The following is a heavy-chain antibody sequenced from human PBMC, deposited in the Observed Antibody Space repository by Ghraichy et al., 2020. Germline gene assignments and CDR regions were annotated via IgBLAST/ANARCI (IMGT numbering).Heavy chain of an antibody. Sequence: SETLSLTCSVSGASISSNTYYWTWIRQPPGKELDGIGSLYYGGSASYSPSLKSRLSLSLDTSKNQFSLKLSSTTAADTASYFCASQRNVRGTFDFWGQGALVTVSS. D-gene: IGHD3-10*02. CDR2: LYYGGSA. V-gene: IGHV4-39*01. CDR1: GASISSNTYY. CDR3: ASQRNVRGTFDF. J-gene: IGHJ4*02.